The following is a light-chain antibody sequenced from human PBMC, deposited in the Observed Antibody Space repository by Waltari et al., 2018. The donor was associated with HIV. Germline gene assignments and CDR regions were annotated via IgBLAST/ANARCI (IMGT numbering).Light chain of an antibody. CDR2: DAS. V-gene: IGKV1-33*01. CDR1: QDIRKS. J-gene: IGKJ5*01. CDR3: QQFDDVAIT. Sequence: DIQMTQSPPSLSASVGDRVTITCQANQDIRKSLNWLQQKPGKAPNVLIYDASTLATGVPSRFSGSGSGTDFTLTISSLQPEDAATYYCQQFDDVAITFGQGTRLDIK.